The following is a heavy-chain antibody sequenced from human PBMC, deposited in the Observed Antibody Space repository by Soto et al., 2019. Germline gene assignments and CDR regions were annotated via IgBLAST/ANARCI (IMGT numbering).Heavy chain of an antibody. D-gene: IGHD4-17*01. CDR2: ISSSSSYI. V-gene: IGHV3-21*01. CDR1: GFTFSSYS. J-gene: IGHJ4*02. CDR3: ARSPSMTTVALDY. Sequence: EVQLVESGGGLVKPGGSLRLSCAASGFTFSSYSMNWVRQAPGKGLEWVSSISSSSSYIDYADSVKGRFTISRDNAKNSLYLQMNSLRAEDTAVYYCARSPSMTTVALDYWGQGTLVTVSS.